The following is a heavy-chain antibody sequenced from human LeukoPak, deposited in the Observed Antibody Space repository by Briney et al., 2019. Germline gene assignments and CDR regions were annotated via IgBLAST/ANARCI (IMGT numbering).Heavy chain of an antibody. Sequence: GSSVKVSCKASGGTFSSYAISWVRQAPGQGLEWMGRIIPILGIANYAQKFQGRVTITADKSTSTAYMELSSLRSEDTAVYYCATHDYDILTGYLFDYWGQGTLVTVSS. V-gene: IGHV1-69*04. CDR1: GGTFSSYA. CDR2: IIPILGIA. CDR3: ATHDYDILTGYLFDY. J-gene: IGHJ4*02. D-gene: IGHD3-9*01.